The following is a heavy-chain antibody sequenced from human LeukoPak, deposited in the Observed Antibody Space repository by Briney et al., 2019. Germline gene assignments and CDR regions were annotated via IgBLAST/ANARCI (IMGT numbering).Heavy chain of an antibody. Sequence: PGGSLRLSCAASGFIFSSYVMIWVRQAPGKGLEWVSIIGTSGGDIHYADSVKGRFSISRDNSKNTLSPQMNSLRVDDTAVYYCARDPNWESGYWGQGTLVTVSS. CDR2: IGTSGGDI. J-gene: IGHJ4*02. V-gene: IGHV3-23*01. D-gene: IGHD7-27*01. CDR3: ARDPNWESGY. CDR1: GFIFSSYV.